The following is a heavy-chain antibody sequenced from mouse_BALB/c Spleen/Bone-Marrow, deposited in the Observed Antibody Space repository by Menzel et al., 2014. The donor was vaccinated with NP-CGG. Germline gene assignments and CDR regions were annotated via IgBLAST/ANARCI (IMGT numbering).Heavy chain of an antibody. CDR3: AREGIPAWFAY. Sequence: DVMLVESGGGLVQPGGSLKLSCAASGFDFSRYWMSWVRQAPGKGLEWIGEINPDSSTINYTPSLKDKFIISRDNAKNTLYLQMGKVRSEDTALYYCAREGIPAWFAYWGQGTLVTVSA. CDR2: INPDSSTI. V-gene: IGHV4-1*02. J-gene: IGHJ3*01. CDR1: GFDFSRYW.